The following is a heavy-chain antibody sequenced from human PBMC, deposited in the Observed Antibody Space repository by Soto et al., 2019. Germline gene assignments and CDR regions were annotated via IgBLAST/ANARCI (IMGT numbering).Heavy chain of an antibody. Sequence: SETLSLTCTVSGGSISSYYWSWVRQPPGKGLEWIGYIYYSGSTNYNPSLKSRVAISVDTSKNQFSLNLSSVTAADTAVYYCARWYTYGSNFFAFWGRGALVPGSS. CDR1: GGSISSYY. V-gene: IGHV4-59*12. CDR2: IYYSGST. CDR3: ARWYTYGSNFFAF. D-gene: IGHD5-18*01. J-gene: IGHJ4*02.